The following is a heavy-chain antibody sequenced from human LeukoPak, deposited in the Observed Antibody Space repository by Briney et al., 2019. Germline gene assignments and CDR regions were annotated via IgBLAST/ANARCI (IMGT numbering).Heavy chain of an antibody. V-gene: IGHV1-69*04. D-gene: IGHD3-16*02. CDR3: ARDHGTYDYVWGSYRSADY. CDR1: GGTFSSYA. J-gene: IGHJ4*02. CDR2: IIPILGIA. Sequence: SVKVSCKASGGTFSSYAISWVRQAPGQGLEWMGRIIPILGIANYAQKFQGRVTITADKSTSTAYMELSSLRSKDTAVYYCARDHGTYDYVWGSYRSADYWGQGTLVTVSS.